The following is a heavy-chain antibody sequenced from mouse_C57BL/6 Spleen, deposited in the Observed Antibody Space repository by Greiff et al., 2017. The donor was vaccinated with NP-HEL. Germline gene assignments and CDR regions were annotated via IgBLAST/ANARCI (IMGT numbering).Heavy chain of an antibody. Sequence: QVQLQQSGPELVKPGASVKISCKASGYAFSSSWMNWVKQRPGKGLEWIGRIYPGDGDTNYNGKFKGKATLTADKSSSTAYMQLSSLTSEDSAVYFCARGGRYFDYWGQGTTLTVSS. CDR3: ARGGRYFDY. CDR2: IYPGDGDT. CDR1: GYAFSSSW. J-gene: IGHJ2*01. V-gene: IGHV1-82*01.